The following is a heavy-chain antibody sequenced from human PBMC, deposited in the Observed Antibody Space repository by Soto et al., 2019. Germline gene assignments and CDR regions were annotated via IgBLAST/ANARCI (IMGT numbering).Heavy chain of an antibody. CDR2: INPNSGDT. Sequence: AASTASCTTSGYTFTGYYLHWVRPAPGQGLEWLGWINPNSGDTKYAQKFHYRVTMTRDTSISTAYMEMSRLRSDDTAIYSCARMHTTMALDYWGQGTLVTVSS. D-gene: IGHD5-18*01. CDR1: GYTFTGYY. V-gene: IGHV1-2*02. J-gene: IGHJ4*02. CDR3: ARMHTTMALDY.